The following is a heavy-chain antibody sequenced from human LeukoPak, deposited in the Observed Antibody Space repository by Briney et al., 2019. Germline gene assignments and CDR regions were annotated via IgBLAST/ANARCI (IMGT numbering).Heavy chain of an antibody. V-gene: IGHV3-30*04. CDR1: GFDFSGSH. D-gene: IGHD5-12*01. CDR2: ISNDGNSK. Sequence: GGSLRLSCAASGFDFSGSHMHWVRQAPGKGLEWVSGISNDGNSKYYGDSAQGRFSNSRDNAKKTLYLQVNSLRAEDTAVYYCAREGFISGRAAALDYWGQGTLVTVSS. J-gene: IGHJ4*02. CDR3: AREGFISGRAAALDY.